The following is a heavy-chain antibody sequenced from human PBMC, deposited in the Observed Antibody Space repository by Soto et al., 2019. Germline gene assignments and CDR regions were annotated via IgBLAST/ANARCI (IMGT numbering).Heavy chain of an antibody. CDR1: GFTFSTYA. D-gene: IGHD1-26*01. CDR3: MIRGANWGAFDV. Sequence: ETQLLESGGGLVQPGGSLRLSCAASGFTFSTYAMSWIRQAPGKGLEWATSIAVNSDEIFYAYSVRGRFTISRDNSNSRVYMQMNSLRAGNLAIFYCMIRGANWGAFDVWGQGTVVIVSS. V-gene: IGHV3-23*01. J-gene: IGHJ3*01. CDR2: IAVNSDEI.